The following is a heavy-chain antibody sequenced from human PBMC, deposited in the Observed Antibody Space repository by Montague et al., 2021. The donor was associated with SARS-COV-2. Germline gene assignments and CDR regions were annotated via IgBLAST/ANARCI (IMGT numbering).Heavy chain of an antibody. CDR1: GGSISSRSYY. V-gene: IGHV4-39*01. CDR2: IYYSGST. CDR3: ARLRGGYGGTYDTFDI. J-gene: IGHJ3*02. Sequence: SETLSLTCTVSGGSISSRSYYWGWIRQPPGKGLEWIGSIYYSGSTYYNPSLKSRVTISVDTSKNQFSLKLSSVTAADTAAYYCARLRGGYGGTYDTFDIWGQGTMVTVSS. D-gene: IGHD4-23*01.